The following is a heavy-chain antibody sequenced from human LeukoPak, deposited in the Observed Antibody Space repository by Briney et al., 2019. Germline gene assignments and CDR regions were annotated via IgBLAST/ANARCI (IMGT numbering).Heavy chain of an antibody. Sequence: GASVKVSCKASGGTFSSYAISWVRQAPGQGLEWMGGIIPIFGTANYAQKFRGRVTITTDESTSTAYMELSSLRSEDTAVYYCARDQAIGQPPYRFDYWGQGTLVTVSS. J-gene: IGHJ4*02. CDR3: ARDQAIGQPPYRFDY. V-gene: IGHV1-69*05. CDR2: IIPIFGTA. CDR1: GGTFSSYA. D-gene: IGHD2-2*02.